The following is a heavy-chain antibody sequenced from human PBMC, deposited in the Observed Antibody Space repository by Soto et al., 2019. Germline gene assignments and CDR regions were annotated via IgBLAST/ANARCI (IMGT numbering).Heavy chain of an antibody. Sequence: SQTLSLTCAISGDSGSSKTISWNWIRQSPSRGLEWLGRTYYRSKWSNDYAISVKGRISINPDTSKNQFSLQLSSMTPDDTAINYCARTTPHAFDIWGPGTMVTVSS. V-gene: IGHV6-1*01. J-gene: IGHJ3*02. CDR3: ARTTPHAFDI. D-gene: IGHD2-15*01. CDR2: TYYRSKWSN. CDR1: GDSGSSKTIS.